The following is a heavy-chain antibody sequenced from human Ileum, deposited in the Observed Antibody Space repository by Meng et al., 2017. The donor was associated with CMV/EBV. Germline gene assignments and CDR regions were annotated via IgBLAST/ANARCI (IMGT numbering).Heavy chain of an antibody. Sequence: QLQESGPGPVKPSETLSLTCTVSGDSMSSYFWSWIRQPPGKGLEWIGYMCYNGDTNYNPSLKSRVTISGDTSKNQFSLKLSSVTAADTAVYYCALRGSAAGTFQYWGQGTLVTVSS. CDR3: ALRGSAAGTFQY. J-gene: IGHJ1*01. V-gene: IGHV4-59*01. CDR2: MCYNGDT. CDR1: GDSMSSYF. D-gene: IGHD6-13*01.